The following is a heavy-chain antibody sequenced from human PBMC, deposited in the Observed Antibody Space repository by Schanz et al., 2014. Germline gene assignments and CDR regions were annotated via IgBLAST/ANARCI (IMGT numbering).Heavy chain of an antibody. CDR2: INAHTGNT. CDR3: ARVHIATYRYSSPGAFDI. CDR1: GSFFASHG. V-gene: IGHV1-18*01. Sequence: QVQLVQSGSEVKKPGASVKVSCKASGSFFASHGMPGVRQAPGQGPELMGWINAHTGNTQYAQKFQGRVNMTRDTVTTTVHLELTRLRTDDTAIYYCARVHIATYRYSSPGAFDIWGQGTRVTVSS. D-gene: IGHD6-19*01. J-gene: IGHJ3*02.